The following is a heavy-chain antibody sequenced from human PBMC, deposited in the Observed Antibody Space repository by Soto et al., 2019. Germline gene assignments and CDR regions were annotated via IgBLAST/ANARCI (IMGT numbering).Heavy chain of an antibody. CDR1: GGSISSSSYY. CDR2: IYYSGST. V-gene: IGHV4-39*01. J-gene: IGHJ4*02. D-gene: IGHD4-17*01. CDR3: ARLNPHRPALDYGDLFDY. Sequence: SQTLSLTCTVSGGSISSSSYYWGWIRQPPGKGLEWIGSIYYSGSTYYNPSLKSRVTISVDTSKNQFSLKLSSVTAADTAVYYCARLNPHRPALDYGDLFDYCGQGTLVTVSS.